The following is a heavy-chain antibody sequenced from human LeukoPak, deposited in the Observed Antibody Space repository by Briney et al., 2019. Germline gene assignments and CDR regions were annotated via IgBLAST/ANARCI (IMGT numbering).Heavy chain of an antibody. D-gene: IGHD6-13*01. CDR1: GFTFSTYW. CDR2: IKQDGSEK. CDR3: ARDSAGNDY. J-gene: IGHJ4*02. Sequence: TGGSLRLSCAASGFTFSTYWMSWVRQAPGKGLEWVANIKQDGSEKYYVDSVKGGFTISSDNPKTPLYLQMNSLSAEDTAMYYCARDSAGNDYWGQGTLVTVSS. V-gene: IGHV3-7*01.